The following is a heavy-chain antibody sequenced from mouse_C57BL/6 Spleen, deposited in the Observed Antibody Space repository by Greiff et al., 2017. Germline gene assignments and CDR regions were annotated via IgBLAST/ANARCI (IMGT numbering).Heavy chain of an antibody. Sequence: EVQLVESEGGLVQPGSSMKLSCTASGFTFSDYYMAWVRQVPEKGLEWVANINYDGSSTYYLDSLKSRFIISRDNAKNILYLQMSSLKSEDTATYYCARVETGDGNYCDYWGQGTTLTVSS. J-gene: IGHJ2*01. CDR2: INYDGSST. V-gene: IGHV5-16*01. CDR1: GFTFSDYY. D-gene: IGHD4-1*01. CDR3: ARVETGDGNYCDY.